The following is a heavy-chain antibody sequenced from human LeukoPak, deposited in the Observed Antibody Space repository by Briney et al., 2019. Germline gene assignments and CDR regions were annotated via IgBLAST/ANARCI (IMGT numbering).Heavy chain of an antibody. CDR1: GYTFTGYY. CDR2: INPNSGGT. Sequence: ASVKVSCKASGYTFTGYYMHWVRQAPGQGLEWMGWINPNSGGTNYAQKFQGRVTMTRDTSISTAYMELSRLRSDDTAVYYCARDHPSTVVIDYWGQGTLVTVSS. J-gene: IGHJ4*02. V-gene: IGHV1-2*02. D-gene: IGHD4-23*01. CDR3: ARDHPSTVVIDY.